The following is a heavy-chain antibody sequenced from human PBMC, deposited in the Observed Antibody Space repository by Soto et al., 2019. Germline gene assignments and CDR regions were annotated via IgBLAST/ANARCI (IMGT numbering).Heavy chain of an antibody. V-gene: IGHV4-59*01. CDR2: IYYSGST. Sequence: SETLSLTCTVSGGSISSYYWSWIRQPPGKGLEWIGYIYYSGSTNYNPSLKSRVTISVDTSKNQFSLKLSSVTAADTAVYYCARGFPYGDWDYWGQGTLVTVSS. CDR3: ARGFPYGDWDY. CDR1: GGSISSYY. D-gene: IGHD4-17*01. J-gene: IGHJ4*02.